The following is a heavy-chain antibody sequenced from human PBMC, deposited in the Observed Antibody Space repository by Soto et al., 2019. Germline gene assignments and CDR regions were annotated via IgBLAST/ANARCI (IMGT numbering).Heavy chain of an antibody. CDR3: ARDISSVLLFLDCLYSDVLAF. J-gene: IGHJ3*01. V-gene: IGHV1-18*01. D-gene: IGHD3-3*01. Sequence: ASVKVSCKASGYTFTSYGISWVRQAPGQGLEWMGWISAYNGNTNYAQKLQGRVTMTTDTSTSTAYMELRSLRSDDTAVYYCARDISSVLLFLDCLYSDVLAFWSQGTLV. CDR2: ISAYNGNT. CDR1: GYTFTSYG.